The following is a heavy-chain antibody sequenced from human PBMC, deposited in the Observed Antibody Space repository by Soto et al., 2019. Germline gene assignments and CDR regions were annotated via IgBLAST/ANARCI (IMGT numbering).Heavy chain of an antibody. J-gene: IGHJ4*02. CDR3: AGTQFDTSGYYPSGLEL. Sequence: QVQLEQSGAEVEKPGSSVKVSCKPSGGTFKSYVLNWVRQAPGQGLEWMGGIIPFLGSADYAQKFQDRVTITADEFTSTAYLELSSLRSEDSAVYYCAGTQFDTSGYYPSGLELWGQGTLVTVAS. CDR2: IIPFLGSA. V-gene: IGHV1-69*01. D-gene: IGHD3-22*01. CDR1: GGTFKSYV.